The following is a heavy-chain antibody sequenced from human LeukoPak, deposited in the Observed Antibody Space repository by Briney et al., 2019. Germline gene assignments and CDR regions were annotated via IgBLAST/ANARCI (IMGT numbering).Heavy chain of an antibody. CDR3: ARSRYCSGGSCPDY. J-gene: IGHJ4*02. D-gene: IGHD2-15*01. V-gene: IGHV1-8*01. Sequence: GASVKVSCKASGYTFTSYDINWVRQATGQGLEWMGWMNPNSGNTGYAQKFQGRVTMTRNTSISTAYMELSSLRSEDMAVYYCARSRYCSGGSCPDYWGQGTLVTVSS. CDR2: MNPNSGNT. CDR1: GYTFTSYD.